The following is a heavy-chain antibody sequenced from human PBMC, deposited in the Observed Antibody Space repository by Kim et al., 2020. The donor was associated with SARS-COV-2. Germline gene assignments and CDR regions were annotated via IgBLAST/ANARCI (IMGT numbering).Heavy chain of an antibody. Sequence: GGSLRLSCAASGFTFSDAWMSWVRQAPGKGLEWVGRIKSKTDRGTTNYAAPVKGRFTISRDDSKNLLYLEMNSLKTEDTAVYYCTTDGGSGHRRGGYWGQGTLVTVSS. D-gene: IGHD2-15*01. CDR2: IKSKTDRGTT. CDR1: GFTFSDAW. V-gene: IGHV3-15*01. J-gene: IGHJ4*02. CDR3: TTDGGSGHRRGGY.